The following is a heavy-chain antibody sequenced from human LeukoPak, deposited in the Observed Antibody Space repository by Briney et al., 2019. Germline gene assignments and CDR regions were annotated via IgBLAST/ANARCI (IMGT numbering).Heavy chain of an antibody. CDR2: TSSSTSTI. Sequence: PGGSLRLSCAASGFTFSSYSMNWVRQAPGKGLEWVSFTSSSTSTIYYADSVKGRFTISRDNAKNSLYLQMNSLRAEDTAVYYCARVRSIAAPFSVYYYYMDVWGRGTTVTVSS. J-gene: IGHJ6*03. CDR1: GFTFSSYS. V-gene: IGHV3-48*01. D-gene: IGHD6-6*01. CDR3: ARVRSIAAPFSVYYYYMDV.